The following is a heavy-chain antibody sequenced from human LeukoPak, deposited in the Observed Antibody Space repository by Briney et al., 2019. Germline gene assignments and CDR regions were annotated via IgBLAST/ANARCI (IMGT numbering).Heavy chain of an antibody. CDR2: IKQDGSEK. V-gene: IGHV3-7*01. Sequence: GGSLRLSCAASGFTFSSYWMSWVRQAPGKGLEWVANIKQDGSEKYYVDSVKGRFTISRDNAKNSLYLQMNSLRAEDTAVYYCARDYDFWSGYYPYYFDYWGQGTLVTVSS. CDR3: ARDYDFWSGYYPYYFDY. J-gene: IGHJ4*02. CDR1: GFTFSSYW. D-gene: IGHD3-3*01.